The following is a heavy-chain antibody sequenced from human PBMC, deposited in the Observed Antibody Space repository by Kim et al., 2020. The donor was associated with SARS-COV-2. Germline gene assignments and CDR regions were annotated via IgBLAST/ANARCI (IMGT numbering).Heavy chain of an antibody. Sequence: GGSLRLSCAASGFTFSSYAMSWVRQAPGKGLEWVSAISGSGGSTYYADSVKGRFTISRDNSKNTLYLQMNSLRAEDTAVYYCAKMGEKDIVVVPAAPSPTYYYYYGMDVWGQGTTVTVSS. V-gene: IGHV3-23*01. J-gene: IGHJ6*02. CDR3: AKMGEKDIVVVPAAPSPTYYYYYGMDV. CDR2: ISGSGGST. CDR1: GFTFSSYA. D-gene: IGHD2-2*01.